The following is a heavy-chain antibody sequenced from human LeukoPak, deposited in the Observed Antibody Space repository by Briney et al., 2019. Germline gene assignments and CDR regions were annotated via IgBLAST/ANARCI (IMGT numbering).Heavy chain of an antibody. V-gene: IGHV4-30-2*01. CDR3: ARRSEYYGLGSYHFDY. CDR2: IYHSGST. Sequence: ASETLSLTCTVSGGSISSSSYYWSWIRQPPGKGLEWIGYIYHSGSTYYNPSLKSRVTISVDTSKNQFSLKLSSVTAADTAVYYCARRSEYYGLGSYHFDYWGQGTLVTVSS. J-gene: IGHJ4*02. D-gene: IGHD3-10*01. CDR1: GGSISSSSYY.